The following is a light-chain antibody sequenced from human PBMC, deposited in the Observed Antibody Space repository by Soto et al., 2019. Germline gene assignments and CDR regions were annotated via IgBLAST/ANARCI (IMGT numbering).Light chain of an antibody. Sequence: EIVMTQSPATLSVSRWETATLSCRASQRISTNLAWYQQKPGQATRLLIYDASTRATAIPARFSGSGCETEFTLTISSLQSADSAVYYCQQYKNWPPWTFCQGTKVDIK. V-gene: IGKV3-15*01. CDR2: DAS. J-gene: IGKJ1*01. CDR1: QRISTN. CDR3: QQYKNWPPWT.